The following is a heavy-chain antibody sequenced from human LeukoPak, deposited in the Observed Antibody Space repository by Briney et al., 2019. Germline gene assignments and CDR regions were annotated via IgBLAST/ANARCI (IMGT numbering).Heavy chain of an antibody. J-gene: IGHJ4*02. Sequence: GGSLRLSCEASGFTFADYTMHWVRQAPGKGLEWVSLFSWNGISTSYADSVKGRFTISRDNSKNSLYLQMDSLRTEDTALYYCARDPSGSIDYWGQGTLVTVSS. CDR1: GFTFADYT. V-gene: IGHV3-43*01. CDR2: FSWNGIST. CDR3: ARDPSGSIDY. D-gene: IGHD3-10*01.